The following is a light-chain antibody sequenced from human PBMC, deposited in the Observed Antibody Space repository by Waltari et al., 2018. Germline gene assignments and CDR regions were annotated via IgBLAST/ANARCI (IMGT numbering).Light chain of an antibody. CDR3: QQYDASSVT. CDR2: GAS. J-gene: IGKJ4*01. Sequence: EIVLTQSPGTLYLSPGDRATLSCRASQSISGSWLAWYQQKPGQAPRLLMYGASSRATAIPDRFSGSGSGTDFTLTISRLEPEDFAVYYCQQYDASSVTFGGGTKVEIK. CDR1: QSISGSW. V-gene: IGKV3-20*01.